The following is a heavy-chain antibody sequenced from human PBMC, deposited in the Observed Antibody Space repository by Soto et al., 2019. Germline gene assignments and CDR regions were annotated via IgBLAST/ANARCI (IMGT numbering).Heavy chain of an antibody. J-gene: IGHJ4*02. CDR2: IYYTGNT. CDR1: GGSISSGGTGSY. D-gene: IGHD3-10*01. V-gene: IGHV4-31*03. Sequence: PSETLSLTCTVSGGSISSGGTGSYWTWIRQLPGKGLEWIGYIYYTGNTYYNPSLKSRPTISIDTSENQFSLKLTSVTAEDTAVYYCARDDEGGSYCDLGYWGQGTLVTVSS. CDR3: ARDDEGGSYCDLGY.